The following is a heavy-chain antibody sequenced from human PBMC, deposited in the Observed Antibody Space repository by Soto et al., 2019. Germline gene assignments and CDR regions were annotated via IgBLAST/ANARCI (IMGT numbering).Heavy chain of an antibody. V-gene: IGHV3-30*18. CDR1: GFSFSSYG. CDR3: AKAIYADVICDCDY. J-gene: IGHJ4*02. Sequence: QVQLEESGGGVVQPGRSVRLSCAASGFSFSSYGMHWVRQAPGKGLEWVAIISSDGSKRYYADSVRRRFTISRENSKNTLYLQMTSLREEDTAVYYCAKAIYADVICDCDYWGQGTLVTVAS. CDR2: ISSDGSKR. D-gene: IGHD3-9*01.